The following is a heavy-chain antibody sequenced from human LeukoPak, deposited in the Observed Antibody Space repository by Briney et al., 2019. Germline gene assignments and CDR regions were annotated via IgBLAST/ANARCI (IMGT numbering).Heavy chain of an antibody. CDR1: GGSISSSSYY. Sequence: SETLSLTCTVSGGSISSSSYYWGWIRQPPGKGLEWIGSIYYSGSTYYNPSLKSRVTISVDTSKNQFSLKLSSVTAADTAVYYCARHEAGGSSAMGFDYWGQGTLVTVSS. CDR2: IYYSGST. J-gene: IGHJ4*02. V-gene: IGHV4-39*01. CDR3: ARHEAGGSSAMGFDY. D-gene: IGHD6-13*01.